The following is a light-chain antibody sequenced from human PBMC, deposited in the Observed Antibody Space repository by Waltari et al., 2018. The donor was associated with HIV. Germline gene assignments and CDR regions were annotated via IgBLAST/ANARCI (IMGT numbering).Light chain of an antibody. CDR1: SSDMGGHNY. CDR2: EVS. J-gene: IGLJ1*01. CDR3: GSYTTSSTPYV. Sequence: QSALTQHASVSGSPGQSTTISCTGTSSDMGGHNYVSWYQQHPGKAPKLMIYEVSNRPSGVSNRFSGSKSGNSASLTISGLQPEDEADYYCGSYTTSSTPYVFGTGTKVTVL. V-gene: IGLV2-14*01.